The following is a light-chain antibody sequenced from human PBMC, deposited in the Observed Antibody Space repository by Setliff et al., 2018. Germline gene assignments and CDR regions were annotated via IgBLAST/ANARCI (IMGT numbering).Light chain of an antibody. CDR2: KAS. J-gene: IGKJ1*01. V-gene: IGKV1-5*03. CDR3: QQYNNYPWT. CDR1: QSISSW. Sequence: DIQMTQSPSTLSASVGDRVTITCRASQSISSWLAWYQQKPGKAPKLLIYKASNLESGVPSRFSGSGSGTEFTLTISSLQPDDVATYYCQQYNNYPWTCGQGTKVDSK.